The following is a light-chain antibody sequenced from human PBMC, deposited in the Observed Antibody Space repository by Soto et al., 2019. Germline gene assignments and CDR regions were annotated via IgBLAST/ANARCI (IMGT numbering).Light chain of an antibody. J-gene: IGKJ4*01. CDR1: QGISSY. CDR2: AAS. V-gene: IGKV1-8*01. CDR3: KQYYSYLLT. Sequence: AIRMTQSPSSFSASTGDRVTITCRASQGISSYLAWYQQKPGKAPKLLIYAASTLQSGVPSRFSGSGSGTDLTLTISCLQSEDFATYYCKQYYSYLLTFGGGTKVEIK.